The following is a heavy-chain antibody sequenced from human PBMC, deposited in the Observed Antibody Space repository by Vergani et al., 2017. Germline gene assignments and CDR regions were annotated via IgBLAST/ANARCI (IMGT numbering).Heavy chain of an antibody. Sequence: QVQLVESGGGVVQPGRSLRLSCAASGFTFSSYGMHWVRQAPGKGLEWVAVIWYDGSNKYYADSVKGRFTISRDNSKNTLYLQMNSLRAEDTAVYYCARQGQQRLGDYYYGMDVWGQGTTVTVSS. CDR3: ARQGQQRLGDYYYGMDV. V-gene: IGHV3-33*01. D-gene: IGHD6-13*01. CDR2: IWYDGSNK. J-gene: IGHJ6*02. CDR1: GFTFSSYG.